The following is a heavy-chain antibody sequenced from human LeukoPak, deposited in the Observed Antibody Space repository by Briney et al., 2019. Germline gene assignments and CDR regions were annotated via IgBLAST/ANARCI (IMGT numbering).Heavy chain of an antibody. J-gene: IGHJ4*02. D-gene: IGHD6-19*01. CDR3: ARDRLEAVAGDDYLDY. CDR1: GFTFSSYG. V-gene: IGHV3-33*01. CDR2: IWYGGSNK. Sequence: PGRSLRLSCAASGFTFSSYGMHWVRQAPGKGLEWVAVIWYGGSNKYYADSVKGRFTISRDNSKNTVYLQMNSLRAEDTAVYYCARDRLEAVAGDDYLDYWGQGTLVTVSS.